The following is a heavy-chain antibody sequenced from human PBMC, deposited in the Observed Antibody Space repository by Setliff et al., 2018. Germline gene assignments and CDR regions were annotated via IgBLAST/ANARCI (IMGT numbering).Heavy chain of an antibody. CDR2: IYTSGTT. D-gene: IGHD2-21*01. J-gene: IGHJ6*02. V-gene: IGHV4-61*02. CDR3: AREYVVISFVRNTHSHYGMDV. CDR1: GASIGSGSHY. Sequence: SETLSLTCTVSGASIGSGSHYWSWIRQPAGRGLEWIGRIYTSGTTNYSPSLKSRVSISSDTSKNVISLKLNSVTAADTAVYFCAREYVVISFVRNTHSHYGMDVRGQGTTVTVSS.